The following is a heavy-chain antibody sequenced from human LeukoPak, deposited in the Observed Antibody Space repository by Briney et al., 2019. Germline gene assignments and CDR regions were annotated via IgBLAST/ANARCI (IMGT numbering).Heavy chain of an antibody. Sequence: PGGSLRLSCAASGFTLSTYDMHWARHATGKSLEWVSGIGARGDPYYSGSVKGRFTISRENAKTSLYLQMNSLRAGDTALYYCARGAREGFDPWGQGTLVTVSS. J-gene: IGHJ5*02. V-gene: IGHV3-13*05. CDR1: GFTLSTYD. CDR3: ARGAREGFDP. CDR2: IGARGDP.